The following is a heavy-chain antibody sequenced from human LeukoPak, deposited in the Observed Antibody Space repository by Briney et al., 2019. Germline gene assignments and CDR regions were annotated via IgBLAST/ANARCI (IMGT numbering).Heavy chain of an antibody. V-gene: IGHV1-8*01. CDR2: MNPNSGNT. CDR3: ARGRSGRRVYYYYYMDV. Sequence: ASVKVSCKASGYTFTSYDINWVRQATGQGLEWMGWMNPNSGNTGYAQKFQGRVTMTRNTSISTAYMELSSLRSEDTAVYYCARGRSGRRVYYYYYMDVWGKGTTVTVSS. D-gene: IGHD1-26*01. J-gene: IGHJ6*03. CDR1: GYTFTSYD.